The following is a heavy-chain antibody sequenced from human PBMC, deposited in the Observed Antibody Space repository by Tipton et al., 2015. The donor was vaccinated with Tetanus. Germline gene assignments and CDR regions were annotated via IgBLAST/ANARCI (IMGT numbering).Heavy chain of an antibody. J-gene: IGHJ4*02. D-gene: IGHD1-1*01. CDR3: ARANNDIPKKGPFDS. CDR2: IYHSGST. V-gene: IGHV4-61*01. Sequence: TLSLTCIVSGGSVSGSSHYWSWIRRPPGKPLEWVGYIYHSGSTNYNPSLKSRVTISFGTSKNQFSLNLESVTAADTAVYYCARANNDIPKKGPFDSWGQGRLVIVSS. CDR1: GGSVSGSSHY.